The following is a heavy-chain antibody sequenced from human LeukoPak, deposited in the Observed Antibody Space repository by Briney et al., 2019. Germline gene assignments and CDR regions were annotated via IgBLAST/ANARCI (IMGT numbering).Heavy chain of an antibody. CDR2: ISAYNGNT. Sequence: ASVTVSCRASGYTFTSYGISWVRQAPGQGLEWMGWISAYNGNTNYAQKLQGRVTMTTDTSTSTAYMELSSLRSEDTAVYYCARARRVGSGRAFDYWGQGTLVTVSS. J-gene: IGHJ4*02. V-gene: IGHV1-18*01. CDR1: GYTFTSYG. D-gene: IGHD3-10*01. CDR3: ARARRVGSGRAFDY.